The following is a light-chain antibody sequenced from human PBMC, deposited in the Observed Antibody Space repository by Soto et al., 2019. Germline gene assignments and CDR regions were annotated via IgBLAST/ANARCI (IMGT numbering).Light chain of an antibody. CDR3: QQYNNWPPWT. J-gene: IGKJ1*01. V-gene: IGKV3D-15*01. CDR1: QSVSRSY. Sequence: EIVLTHSPATLSLSPWERAALSASASQSVSRSYLAWYPQRPGQAPRLLIYGASSRATGIPARFSGSGSGTEFTLTISSLQSEDFAVYYCQQYNNWPPWTFGQGTKVDIK. CDR2: GAS.